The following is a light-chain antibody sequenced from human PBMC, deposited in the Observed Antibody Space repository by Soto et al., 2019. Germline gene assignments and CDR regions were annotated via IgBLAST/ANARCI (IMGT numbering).Light chain of an antibody. V-gene: IGKV1-33*01. CDR2: DAS. CDR3: QHYDNLPYT. J-gene: IGKJ2*01. CDR1: QDITKY. Sequence: DIQMTQSPSPLSASVGDRVTITCQASQDITKYLSWFQQKPGKVPKLLIYDASELETGVPSRFSGSGSGTDFTFTISSLQPEDIATYYCQHYDNLPYTFGQGTKLEMK.